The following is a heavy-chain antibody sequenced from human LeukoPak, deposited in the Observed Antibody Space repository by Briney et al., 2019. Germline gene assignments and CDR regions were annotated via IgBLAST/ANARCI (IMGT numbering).Heavy chain of an antibody. CDR3: ARGGWNYVFNY. J-gene: IGHJ4*02. CDR2: ISSSGSTI. V-gene: IGHV3-48*03. CDR1: GFTFSGYA. Sequence: GGSLRLSCAASGFTFSGYAMSWVRQAPGKGLEWVSYISSSGSTIYYADYVKGRFTISRDNAKNSLYLQMNSLRAEDTAVYYCARGGWNYVFNYWGQGTLVTVSS. D-gene: IGHD1-7*01.